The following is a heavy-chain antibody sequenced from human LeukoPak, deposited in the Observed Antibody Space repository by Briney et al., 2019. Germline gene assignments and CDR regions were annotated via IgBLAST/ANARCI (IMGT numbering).Heavy chain of an antibody. CDR2: INSDGSTT. Sequence: GGSLRLSCAASGFTFSSYAMSWVRQAPGKGLVWVSRINSDGSTTSYADSVKGRFTISRDNAKNALYLQMNSLRAEDTAVYYCARVAYYYDSSGYYFDYWGQGTLVTVSS. CDR3: ARVAYYYDSSGYYFDY. V-gene: IGHV3-74*01. J-gene: IGHJ4*02. D-gene: IGHD3-22*01. CDR1: GFTFSSYA.